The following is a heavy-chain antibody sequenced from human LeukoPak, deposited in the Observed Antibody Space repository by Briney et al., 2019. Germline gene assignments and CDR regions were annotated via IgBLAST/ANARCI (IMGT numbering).Heavy chain of an antibody. CDR3: AIRAYSYGKGYFDY. Sequence: SVKVSCKASGGTFSSYAISWVRQAPGQGLEWMGGIIPIFGTANYAQKFQGRVTITADKSTSTAYMELSSLRSEDTAVYYCAIRAYSYGKGYFDYWGQGTLVTVSS. V-gene: IGHV1-69*06. CDR1: GGTFSSYA. CDR2: IIPIFGTA. J-gene: IGHJ4*02. D-gene: IGHD5-18*01.